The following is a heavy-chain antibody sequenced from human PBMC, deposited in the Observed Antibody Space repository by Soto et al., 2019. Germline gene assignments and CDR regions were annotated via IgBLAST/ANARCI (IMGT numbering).Heavy chain of an antibody. D-gene: IGHD2-21*01. CDR2: VTYDGTNQ. CDR1: GFTFSNSG. CDR3: AKDRACGVFDI. Sequence: QVQLVESGGGVVQPGRSLRLSCAASGFTFSNSGMHWVRQAPGKGLEWVAVVTYDGTNQHYADSVKGRFIISRDNSKNTLYLQVNSLRAEDTAVYYCAKDRACGVFDIWGQWTLVTVSS. V-gene: IGHV3-30*18. J-gene: IGHJ3*02.